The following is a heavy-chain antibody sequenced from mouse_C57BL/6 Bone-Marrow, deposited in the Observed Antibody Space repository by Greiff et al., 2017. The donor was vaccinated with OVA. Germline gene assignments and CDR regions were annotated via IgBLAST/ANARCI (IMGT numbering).Heavy chain of an antibody. Sequence: VQLQQPGAELVKPGASVKMSCKASGYTFTSYWITWVKQRPGQGLEWIGDIYPGSGSTNYNEKFKSKATLTVDTSSSTAYMQLSSLTSEDSAVYYGARNGPGYWYYFDYWGQGTTLTVSS. D-gene: IGHD2-3*01. J-gene: IGHJ2*01. V-gene: IGHV1-55*01. CDR3: ARNGPGYWYYFDY. CDR1: GYTFTSYW. CDR2: IYPGSGST.